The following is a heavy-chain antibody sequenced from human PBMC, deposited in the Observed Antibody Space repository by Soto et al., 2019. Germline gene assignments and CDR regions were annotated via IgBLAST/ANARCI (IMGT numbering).Heavy chain of an antibody. Sequence: QVQLVQSGAEVKKPGSSVKVSCKASGGTFSSYAISWVRQAPGQGLEWMGGIIPIFGTANYAQKFQGRVTINADESTSTAYMELSSLRSEDTAVYYCAREESVVVPAATPKHYYYYYGMDVWGQGTTVTVSS. CDR3: AREESVVVPAATPKHYYYYYGMDV. D-gene: IGHD2-2*01. CDR1: GGTFSSYA. J-gene: IGHJ6*02. V-gene: IGHV1-69*01. CDR2: IIPIFGTA.